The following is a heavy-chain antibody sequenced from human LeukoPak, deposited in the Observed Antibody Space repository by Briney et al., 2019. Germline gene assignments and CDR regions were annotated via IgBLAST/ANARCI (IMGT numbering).Heavy chain of an antibody. CDR2: IIGTSGYR. CDR1: GVTFSRYT. V-gene: IGHV3-21*01. J-gene: IGHJ5*02. D-gene: IGHD3-3*01. CDR3: ARDASPYDSINWFDP. Sequence: GGSLRLSCAASGVTFSRYTISWVRQAPGKGLEWVSRIIGTSGYRYYAESVKGRFSISRDDSTNTVCLQMNSLRVEDTAVYYCARDASPYDSINWFDPWGQGTLVTVSS.